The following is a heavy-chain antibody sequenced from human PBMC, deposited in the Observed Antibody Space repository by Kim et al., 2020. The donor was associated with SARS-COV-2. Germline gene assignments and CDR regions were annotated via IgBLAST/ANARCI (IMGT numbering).Heavy chain of an antibody. CDR1: GYTFTSYG. Sequence: ASVKVSCKASGYTFTSYGISWVRQAPGQGLEWMGWISAYNGNTNYAQKLQGRVTMTTDTSTRTAYMELRSLRSDDTAVYYCASDWHLLSFDYWGQGTLVTVSS. CDR2: ISAYNGNT. J-gene: IGHJ4*02. V-gene: IGHV1-18*04. CDR3: ASDWHLLSFDY.